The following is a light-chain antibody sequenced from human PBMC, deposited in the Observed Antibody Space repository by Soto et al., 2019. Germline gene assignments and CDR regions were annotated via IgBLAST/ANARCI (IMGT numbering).Light chain of an antibody. CDR1: QDISNY. CDR2: DAS. J-gene: IGKJ5*01. CDR3: QQYDNFPRAIN. V-gene: IGKV1-33*01. Sequence: DIQMTQSPSSLSASVGDRFTIACQASQDISNYLHWYQQKPGKAPKLLIYDASNLETGVPSRLSGSGSGTDFTFTISSLQPEDIATYYCQQYDNFPRAINFGQGTRLEIK.